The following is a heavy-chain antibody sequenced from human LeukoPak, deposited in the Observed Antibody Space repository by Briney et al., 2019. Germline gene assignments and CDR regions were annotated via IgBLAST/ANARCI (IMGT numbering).Heavy chain of an antibody. V-gene: IGHV1-46*01. J-gene: IGHJ6*02. CDR2: INPSGGST. CDR3: ARDDDILTGYYIYYGMDV. Sequence: ASVKVSCKASGYTFTSYYMHWVQQAPGQGLEWMGIINPSGGSTSYAQKFQGRVTMTRDTSTSAVYMELSSLRSEDTAVYYCARDDDILTGYYIYYGMDVWGQGTTVTVSS. D-gene: IGHD3-9*01. CDR1: GYTFTSYY.